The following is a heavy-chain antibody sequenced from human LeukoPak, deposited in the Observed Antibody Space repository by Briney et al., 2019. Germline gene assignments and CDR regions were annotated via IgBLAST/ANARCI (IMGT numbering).Heavy chain of an antibody. V-gene: IGHV4-34*01. CDR2: INHSGST. Sequence: SETLSLTCAVYGGSFSGYYWSWIRQPPGKGLEWIGEINHSGSTNYNPSLKSRVTISVDTSKNQFSLKLSSVTAADTAVYYCPRGYDILTGPNYWGQGTLVTVSS. J-gene: IGHJ4*02. CDR3: PRGYDILTGPNY. D-gene: IGHD3-9*01. CDR1: GGSFSGYY.